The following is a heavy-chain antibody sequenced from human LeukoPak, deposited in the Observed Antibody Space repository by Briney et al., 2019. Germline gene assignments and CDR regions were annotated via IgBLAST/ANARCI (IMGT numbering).Heavy chain of an antibody. J-gene: IGHJ4*02. Sequence: SETLSLTCTVSGFSISSGHYWGWVRQPPGAGLEWIGSVYQSGTTYYNPSLKSRVTTSVDMSKNQFSLRLRPVTAADTAVYYCARIFIRNGYSSYFDCWGQGTLVAVSS. CDR3: ARIFIRNGYSSYFDC. CDR1: GFSISSGHY. D-gene: IGHD5-18*01. V-gene: IGHV4-38-2*02. CDR2: VYQSGTT.